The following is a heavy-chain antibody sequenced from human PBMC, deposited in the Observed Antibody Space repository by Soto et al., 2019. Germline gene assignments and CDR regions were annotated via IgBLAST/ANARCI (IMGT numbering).Heavy chain of an antibody. CDR3: ARGHHRITIFGVVIAPPFYGMDV. V-gene: IGHV4-34*01. CDR1: GGSFSGYY. J-gene: IGHJ6*02. D-gene: IGHD3-3*01. CDR2: INHSGST. Sequence: SETLSLTCAVYGGSFSGYYWSWIRQPPGKGLEWMGEINHSGSTNYNPSLKSRVTISVDTSKNQFSLKLSSVTAADTAVYYCARGHHRITIFGVVIAPPFYGMDVWGQGTTVTVSS.